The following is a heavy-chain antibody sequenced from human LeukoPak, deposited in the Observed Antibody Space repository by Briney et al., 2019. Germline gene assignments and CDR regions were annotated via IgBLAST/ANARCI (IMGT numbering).Heavy chain of an antibody. V-gene: IGHV4-4*02. D-gene: IGHD3-16*01. CDR3: ARDPGGGYKDDALDI. CDR2: IYHSGTT. CDR1: GGSISSIDW. J-gene: IGHJ3*02. Sequence: SETLSLTCTVSGGSISSIDWWTWVRQPPGKGLEWIGQIYHSGTTNYSPSLKSRVTISVDKSKNQFSLNLNSVTAADTAVYYCARDPGGGYKDDALDIWGQGTMVTVSS.